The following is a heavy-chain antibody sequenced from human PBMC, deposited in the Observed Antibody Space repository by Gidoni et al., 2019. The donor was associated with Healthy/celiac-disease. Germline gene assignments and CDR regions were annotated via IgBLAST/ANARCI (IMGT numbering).Heavy chain of an antibody. CDR3: ARVHLGYCSGGSCYYFDS. J-gene: IGHJ4*02. D-gene: IGHD2-15*01. CDR1: GYTFTSYG. CDR2: ISAYNGNT. V-gene: IGHV1-18*01. Sequence: QVQLEQSGAEGKKPGAAVKVYCRASGYTFTSYGISWVRQAPGHGLEWMGWISAYNGNTTSAQKLQGRVTMTTDTSTSTAYMELRSLRSDDTAVYYCARVHLGYCSGGSCYYFDSWGQGTLVTVSS.